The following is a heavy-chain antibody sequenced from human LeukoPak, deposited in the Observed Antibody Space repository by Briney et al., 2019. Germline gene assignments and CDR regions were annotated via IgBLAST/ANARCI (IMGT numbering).Heavy chain of an antibody. V-gene: IGHV3-23*01. CDR3: APPIIRGVGY. CDR1: GFTFSGYA. D-gene: IGHD3-10*01. J-gene: IGHJ4*02. Sequence: GGSLILSCGASGFTFSGYAMSWVRQAPGKGLEWVSGISGSGGNTYYADSAKGRFTISRDNSKNTLFLQMDSLRAEDTAVYYCAPPIIRGVGYWGQGTLVTVSS. CDR2: ISGSGGNT.